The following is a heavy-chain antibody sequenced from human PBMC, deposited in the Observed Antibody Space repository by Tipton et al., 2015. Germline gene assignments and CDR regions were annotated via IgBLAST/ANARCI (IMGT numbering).Heavy chain of an antibody. CDR1: GDSIRSDGYY. CDR3: ARDAYNSNFFDY. D-gene: IGHD5-24*01. V-gene: IGHV4-31*03. CDR2: IHYGGST. Sequence: TLSLTCTVSGDSIRSDGYYWSWIRQHPGKDLEWIGYIHYGGSTYYNPSLRGRATISVDTFENQFSLKLTSLTAADTAVYYCARDAYNSNFFDYWGQGTLVTVS. J-gene: IGHJ4*02.